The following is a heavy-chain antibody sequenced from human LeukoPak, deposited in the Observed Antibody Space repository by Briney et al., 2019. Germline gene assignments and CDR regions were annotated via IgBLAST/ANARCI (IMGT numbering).Heavy chain of an antibody. D-gene: IGHD3-10*01. J-gene: IGHJ6*03. V-gene: IGHV3-30*02. Sequence: GGSLRLSCAASGFISSSYGMHWVRPAPGKGLEWVPFIQYDGRNKYYADSVKGRFTISRDNSKNTLYLQMISLRAEDTAVYYCAKDRHYYGSGSYWGDMDVWGKGTTVTVSS. CDR2: IQYDGRNK. CDR3: AKDRHYYGSGSYWGDMDV. CDR1: GFISSSYG.